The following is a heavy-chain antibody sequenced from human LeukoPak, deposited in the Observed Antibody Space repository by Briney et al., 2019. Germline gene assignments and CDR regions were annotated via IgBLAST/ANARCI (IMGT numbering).Heavy chain of an antibody. CDR1: GGSFSGYY. J-gene: IGHJ4*02. D-gene: IGHD4-23*01. CDR3: ASLGGNSAFGY. Sequence: PSETLSLTCAVYGGSFSGYYWSWIRQPPGKGLEWIGEINHSGSTNYNPYLKSRVTISVDTSKNQFSLKLSSVTAADTAVYYCASLGGNSAFGYWGQGTLVTVSS. CDR2: INHSGST. V-gene: IGHV4-34*01.